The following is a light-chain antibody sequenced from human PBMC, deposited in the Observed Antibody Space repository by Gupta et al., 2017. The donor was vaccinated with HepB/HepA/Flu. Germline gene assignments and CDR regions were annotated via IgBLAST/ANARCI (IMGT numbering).Light chain of an antibody. CDR3: QQSFTTPWT. CDR2: AAS. Sequence: DIQMTQSPSSLSASVGDRVTITCRASQTMNTYLNWYQQKPGQAPTLLIYAASILQSGVPSRFSGGGGGTDFTLTINSLQPEDFATYYCQQSFTTPWTFGQGTKVEIK. CDR1: QTMNTY. V-gene: IGKV1-39*01. J-gene: IGKJ1*01.